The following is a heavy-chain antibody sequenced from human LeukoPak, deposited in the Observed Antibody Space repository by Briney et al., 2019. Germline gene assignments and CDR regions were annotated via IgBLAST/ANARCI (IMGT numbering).Heavy chain of an antibody. CDR3: ARRRRIGAVGTDAFDI. J-gene: IGHJ3*02. D-gene: IGHD6-13*01. CDR1: GGSFSGYY. CDR2: INHSGST. Sequence: PSETLSLTCAVYGGSFSGYYWSWIRQPPGKGLEWIGEINHSGSTNYNPSLKSRVTISVDTSKNQFSLKLSSVTAADTAVYYCARRRRIGAVGTDAFDIWGQGTMVTVSS. V-gene: IGHV4-34*01.